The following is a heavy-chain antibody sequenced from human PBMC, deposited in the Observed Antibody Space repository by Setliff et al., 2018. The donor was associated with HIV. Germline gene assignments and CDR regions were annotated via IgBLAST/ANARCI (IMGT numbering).Heavy chain of an antibody. CDR3: ARHLKGWLQGDF. Sequence: SETLSLTCTVSGDSITSGGYSWTWIRQPPGKGLEWIGEINHSGSTSYNPSLKSRVTISVDTSKNQFSLKLSFVTAADTAVYYCARHLKGWLQGDFWGQGTLVTVSS. CDR1: GDSITSGGYS. V-gene: IGHV4-61*08. D-gene: IGHD5-12*01. CDR2: INHSGST. J-gene: IGHJ4*02.